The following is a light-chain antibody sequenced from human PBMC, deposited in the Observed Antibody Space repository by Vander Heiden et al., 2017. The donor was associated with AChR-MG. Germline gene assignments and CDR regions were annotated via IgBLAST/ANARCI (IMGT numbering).Light chain of an antibody. CDR3: QQYNNWPPLT. V-gene: IGKV3D-15*01. Sequence: ILLTHSPATLSVSPGERATLSCRASRSVSSNLAWCQQKPAQAPRLLIYGGSTRATGSPAKFSGSGCGTKFTLTISSLQSEDFAVYYCQQYNNWPPLTFGGGTKVEIK. CDR2: GGS. CDR1: RSVSSN. J-gene: IGKJ4*01.